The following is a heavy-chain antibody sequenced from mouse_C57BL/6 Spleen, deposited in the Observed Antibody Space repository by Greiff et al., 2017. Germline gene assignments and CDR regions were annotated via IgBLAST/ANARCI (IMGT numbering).Heavy chain of an antibody. Sequence: EVMLVESGGGLVKPGGSLKLSCAASGFTFSSYTMSWVRQTPEKRLEWVATISGGGGNTYYPDSVKGRFTISRDNAKNTLYLQMSSLRSEDTALYYCARTSIYSDAMDYWGQGTSVTVSS. CDR2: ISGGGGNT. CDR3: ARTSIYSDAMDY. J-gene: IGHJ4*01. V-gene: IGHV5-9*01. CDR1: GFTFSSYT. D-gene: IGHD2-1*01.